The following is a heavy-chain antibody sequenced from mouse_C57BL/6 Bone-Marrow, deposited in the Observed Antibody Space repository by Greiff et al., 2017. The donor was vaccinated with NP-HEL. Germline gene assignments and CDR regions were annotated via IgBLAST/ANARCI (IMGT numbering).Heavy chain of an antibody. Sequence: VKLVESGPGLVQPSQSLSITCTVSGFSLTSYGVHWVRQSPGKGLEWLGVIWRGGSTDYNAAFMSRLSITKDNSKSQVFFKMNSLQADDTAIYYCAKEDSNYVGLFDYWGQGTTLTVSS. D-gene: IGHD2-5*01. CDR2: IWRGGST. CDR1: GFSLTSYG. V-gene: IGHV2-5*01. CDR3: AKEDSNYVGLFDY. J-gene: IGHJ2*01.